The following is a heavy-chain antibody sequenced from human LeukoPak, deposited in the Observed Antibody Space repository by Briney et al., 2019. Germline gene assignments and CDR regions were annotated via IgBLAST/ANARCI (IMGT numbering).Heavy chain of an antibody. CDR3: ARGRYYYDSSGYIDAFDI. CDR2: MNPNSGNT. V-gene: IGHV1-8*01. D-gene: IGHD3-22*01. CDR1: GYTFTSYD. Sequence: ASVRVSCKASGYTFTSYDINWVRQATGQGLEWMGWMNPNSGNTGYAQKFQGRVTVTRNTSISTAYMELSSLTSEDTAVYYCARGRYYYDSSGYIDAFDIWGQGTMVTVSS. J-gene: IGHJ3*02.